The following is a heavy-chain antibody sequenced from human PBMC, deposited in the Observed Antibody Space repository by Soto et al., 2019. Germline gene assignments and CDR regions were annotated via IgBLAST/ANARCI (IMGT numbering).Heavy chain of an antibody. CDR2: ISYDGGNK. V-gene: IGHV3-30*18. J-gene: IGHJ4*02. CDR3: AKDLVGD. D-gene: IGHD6-6*01. CDR1: GFTFSNYG. Sequence: QVPLVESGGGVVQPGRSLRRSCAASGFTFSNYGMHWVRQAPGKGLEWVAVISYDGGNKYYADSVKGRFTISRDNSKNTLYLQMNSLRAEDTAVYHCAKDLVGDWGQGTLVTVSS.